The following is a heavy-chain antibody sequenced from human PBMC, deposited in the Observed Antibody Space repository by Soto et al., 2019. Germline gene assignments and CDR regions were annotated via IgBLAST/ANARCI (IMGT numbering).Heavy chain of an antibody. D-gene: IGHD3-10*01. J-gene: IGHJ5*02. Sequence: QITLRESGPTLVKPTQTLTRTCAVSGSSLSTSGVGVGWIRQPPGKALEWLALIYWDDDKRYSPSLTNRITITTDTSKNQVVLTLTNMYPVDTATYYCAHIRVVTYYGSGWFDPWGQGTLVTVSS. V-gene: IGHV2-5*02. CDR1: GSSLSTSGVG. CDR3: AHIRVVTYYGSGWFDP. CDR2: IYWDDDK.